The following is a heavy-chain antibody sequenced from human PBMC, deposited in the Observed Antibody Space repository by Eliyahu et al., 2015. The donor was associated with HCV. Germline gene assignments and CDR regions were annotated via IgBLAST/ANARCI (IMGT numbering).Heavy chain of an antibody. CDR2: INPNSGGT. V-gene: IGHV1-2*02. CDR3: ARDYPLERVVGWFDP. Sequence: QVQLVQSGAEVKKPGASVKVSCKXSXYTFTGYYMHGGRQAPGQGXXWMGGINPNSGGTNYAQKFQGRVTMTRXTSISTAYMELSRLRSDDTAVYYCARDYPLERVVGWFDPWGQGTLVTVSS. D-gene: IGHD1-1*01. CDR1: XYTFTGYY. J-gene: IGHJ5*02.